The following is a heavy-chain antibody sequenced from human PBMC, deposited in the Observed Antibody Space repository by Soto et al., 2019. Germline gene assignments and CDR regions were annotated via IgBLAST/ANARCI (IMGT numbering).Heavy chain of an antibody. CDR1: GFTFSSYG. CDR2: ISYDGSNK. CDR3: ANPPNYDFWSGYLRREDNFDY. J-gene: IGHJ4*02. Sequence: PGGSLRLSCAASGFTFSSYGMHWVRQAPGKGLEWVAVISYDGSNKYYADSVKGRFTISRDNSKNTLYLQMNSLRAEDTAVYYCANPPNYDFWSGYLRREDNFDYWGQGTLVTVSS. V-gene: IGHV3-30*18. D-gene: IGHD3-3*01.